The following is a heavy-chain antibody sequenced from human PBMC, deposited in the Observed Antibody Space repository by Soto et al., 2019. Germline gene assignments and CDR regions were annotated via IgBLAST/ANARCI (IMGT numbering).Heavy chain of an antibody. CDR3: ARLNRDYYYYGMDV. CDR2: IDQNGIT. Sequence: LSETLSLTFSVSGDPISISKWCTLVRQTPGKGLEWIGKIDQNGITNYNPSLESRVTILKDNSKNQLSLKLTSVTAVDSAVYYCARLNRDYYYYGMDVWGQGATVTVSS. J-gene: IGHJ6*02. V-gene: IGHV4-4*02. CDR1: GDPISISKW.